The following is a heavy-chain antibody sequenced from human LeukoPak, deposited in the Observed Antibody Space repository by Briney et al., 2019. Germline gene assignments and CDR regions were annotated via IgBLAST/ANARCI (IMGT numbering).Heavy chain of an antibody. D-gene: IGHD3-9*01. CDR2: IWYDGSNK. Sequence: PGGSLRLSCAASGFTFSSYGMHWVRQAPGKGLEWVAVIWYDGSNKYYADSVKGRFTISRDSSKNTLYLQMNSLRAEDTAVYYCARMGYDILTYYYYYGMDVWGQGTTVTVSS. CDR3: ARMGYDILTYYYYYGMDV. J-gene: IGHJ6*02. CDR1: GFTFSSYG. V-gene: IGHV3-33*01.